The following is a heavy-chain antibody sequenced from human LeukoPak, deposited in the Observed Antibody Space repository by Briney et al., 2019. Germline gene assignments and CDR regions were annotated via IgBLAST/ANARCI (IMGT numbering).Heavy chain of an antibody. Sequence: GGSLRLSCTASGFTFCDYAMSWVRQAPGKGREWVGFIRSKAYGGTTEYAASVKGTFTISRDDSKSIAYLQMNSLKTEDTAVYYCTRGGMTTVTPYYYYMDVWGKGTTVTISS. J-gene: IGHJ6*03. D-gene: IGHD4-17*01. CDR3: TRGGMTTVTPYYYYMDV. CDR1: GFTFCDYA. V-gene: IGHV3-49*04. CDR2: IRSKAYGGTT.